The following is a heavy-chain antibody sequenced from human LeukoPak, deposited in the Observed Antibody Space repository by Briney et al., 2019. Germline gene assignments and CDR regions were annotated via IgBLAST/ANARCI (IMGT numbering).Heavy chain of an antibody. J-gene: IGHJ5*02. CDR3: ARALAGFDP. Sequence: SETLSLTCTVSGGSISSYYWSWIRQPPGKGLEWIGYIYYSGSTNYNPSLKSRVTISVDASKNQFSLKLSSVTAADTAVYYCARALAGFDPWGQGTLVTVSS. V-gene: IGHV4-59*01. D-gene: IGHD6-25*01. CDR1: GGSISSYY. CDR2: IYYSGST.